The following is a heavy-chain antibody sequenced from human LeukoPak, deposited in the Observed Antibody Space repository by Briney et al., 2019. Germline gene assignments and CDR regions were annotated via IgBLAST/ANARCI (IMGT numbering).Heavy chain of an antibody. CDR2: IKEDGSEK. CDR3: TRDRWMSLRDY. Sequence: GGSLRLSCAASGFTFSSYWMSWVRQAPGKGLEWVANIKEDGSEKYYVDSVKGRFTISRDNAKNSLYLQMNSLRAEDTAVYYCTRDRWMSLRDYWGQGTLVTVSS. J-gene: IGHJ4*02. V-gene: IGHV3-7*01. CDR1: GFTFSSYW. D-gene: IGHD4-23*01.